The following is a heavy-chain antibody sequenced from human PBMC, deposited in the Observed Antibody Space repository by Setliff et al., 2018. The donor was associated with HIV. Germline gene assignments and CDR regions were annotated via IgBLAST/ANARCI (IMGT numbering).Heavy chain of an antibody. V-gene: IGHV3-15*01. J-gene: IGHJ4*02. CDR2: IKSKTNGGTT. CDR3: TTDLSAPLTFFSDSSRFV. Sequence: LRLSCTASGFTFSDAWMTWVRQAPGKGLEWVGRIKSKTNGGTTDFSAPVKGRFTISRDDSENTLYLQMNNLKAEDAAVYYCTTDLSAPLTFFSDSSRFVWGQGTLVTVSS. D-gene: IGHD3-22*01. CDR1: GFTFSDAW.